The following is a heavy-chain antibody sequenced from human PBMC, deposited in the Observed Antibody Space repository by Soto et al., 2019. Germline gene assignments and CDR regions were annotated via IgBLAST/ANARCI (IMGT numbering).Heavy chain of an antibody. CDR2: ISYDGSNK. CDR3: AKDGTMIVVVELES. J-gene: IGHJ4*02. Sequence: PGGSLRLSCAASGFTFSNFGMHWVRQAPGKGLEWVALISYDGSNKYYADSVKGRFTISRDSTKNTLYLQMNSLRAEGTAVYYCAKDGTMIVVVELESWGQGTLVTVSS. V-gene: IGHV3-30*18. D-gene: IGHD3-22*01. CDR1: GFTFSNFG.